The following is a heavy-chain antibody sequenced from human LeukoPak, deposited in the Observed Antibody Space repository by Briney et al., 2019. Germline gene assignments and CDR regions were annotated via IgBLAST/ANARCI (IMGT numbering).Heavy chain of an antibody. CDR3: AKDRGDIVVVPAAKYYYYGMDV. CDR1: GFTFSSYG. V-gene: IGHV3-30*18. Sequence: GGSLRLSCAASGFTFSSYGMHWVRQAPGKGLEWVAVISYDGSNKYYADSVKGRFTISGDNSKNTLYLQMNSLRAEDTAVYYCAKDRGDIVVVPAAKYYYYGMDVWGQGTTVTVSS. CDR2: ISYDGSNK. D-gene: IGHD2-2*01. J-gene: IGHJ6*02.